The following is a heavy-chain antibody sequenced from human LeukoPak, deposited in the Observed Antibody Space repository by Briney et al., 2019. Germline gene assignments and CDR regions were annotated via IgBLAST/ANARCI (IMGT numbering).Heavy chain of an antibody. CDR1: GFTFSSYG. V-gene: IGHV3-30*18. D-gene: IGHD6-19*01. CDR3: AKVKEMYSSGSYYFDY. J-gene: IGHJ4*02. CDR2: ISYDGFNP. Sequence: GRSLRLSCAASGFTFSSYGMHWVRQAPGKGLEWVAVISYDGFNPYYADSEKGRFTISRDNSKNTLWLQMNSLRAEDTAVYYCAKVKEMYSSGSYYFDYWGQGTLVTVSS.